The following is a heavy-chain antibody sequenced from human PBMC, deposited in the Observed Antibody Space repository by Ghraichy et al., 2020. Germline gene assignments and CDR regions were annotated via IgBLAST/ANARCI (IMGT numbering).Heavy chain of an antibody. CDR3: ARIAGSGSWYFDL. CDR1: GFTFSSSS. V-gene: IGHV3-21*01. Sequence: GGSLRLSCAASGFTFSSSSMVWVRQAPGKGLEWVSSIGTGSSHIYYAASMRGRFTISSDNAKTSLYVQMNSLRAEDTAVYYCARIAGSGSWYFDLWGRGTLVTVSS. D-gene: IGHD6-19*01. J-gene: IGHJ2*01. CDR2: IGTGSSHI.